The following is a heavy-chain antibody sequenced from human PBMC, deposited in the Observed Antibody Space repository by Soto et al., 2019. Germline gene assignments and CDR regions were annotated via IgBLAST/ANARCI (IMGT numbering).Heavy chain of an antibody. J-gene: IGHJ4*02. CDR3: AHRVLRTVSGLVTTTAIYFDF. Sequence: QITLNESGPTQVKPRQTLTLTCTFSGFSLTTSGVGVGWIRQSPGKAPEWLALIYWDDDKRYSPSLKSRLTITKDTSKHQVVLTMPDLDPPDTATYYCAHRVLRTVSGLVTTTAIYFDFWGQRTPVAVSS. D-gene: IGHD3-3*01. CDR1: GFSLTTSGVG. V-gene: IGHV2-5*02. CDR2: IYWDDDK.